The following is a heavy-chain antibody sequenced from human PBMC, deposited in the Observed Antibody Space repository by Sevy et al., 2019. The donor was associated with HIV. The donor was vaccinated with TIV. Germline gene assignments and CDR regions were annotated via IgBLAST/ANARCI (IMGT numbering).Heavy chain of an antibody. CDR1: GFTFSSYA. CDR2: ISYDGSNK. J-gene: IGHJ4*02. CDR3: ARVYDSSGSFLDY. D-gene: IGHD3-22*01. V-gene: IGHV3-30-3*01. Sequence: GGSLSLSCAASGFTFSSYAMHWVRQAPGKGLEWVEVISYDGSNKYYADSVKGRFTISRDNSKNTLYLQMNSLRVEDTAVYYCARVYDSSGSFLDYWGQGTLVTVSS.